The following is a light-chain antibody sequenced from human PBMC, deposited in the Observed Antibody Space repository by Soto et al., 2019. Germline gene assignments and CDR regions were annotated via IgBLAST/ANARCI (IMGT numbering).Light chain of an antibody. CDR3: QQYVTSSPRT. CDR2: GIS. Sequence: EIVLKKSPGTLSLSPGERATLSCRASHTISSSYLAWYQQKPGQAPRLLMYGISRRATGIPDRFSGSGSGTDFTLTITRLEPEDFAVYYCQQYVTSSPRTFGQGTKVDIK. V-gene: IGKV3-20*01. CDR1: HTISSSY. J-gene: IGKJ1*01.